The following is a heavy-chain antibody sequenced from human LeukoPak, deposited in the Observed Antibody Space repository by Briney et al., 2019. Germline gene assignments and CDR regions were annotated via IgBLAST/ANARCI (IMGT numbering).Heavy chain of an antibody. D-gene: IGHD3-22*01. J-gene: IGHJ6*02. CDR2: ISGSGGAT. CDR1: GFTFGSYA. Sequence: PGGSLRLSCTASGFTFGSYALTWVRQAPGKGLEWVSGISGSGGATHHADSVKGRFTIFRDNSENTLYLRMNSLRADDTAVYYCARYTGSYYIYAALDVWGQGTTVTVSS. V-gene: IGHV3-23*01. CDR3: ARYTGSYYIYAALDV.